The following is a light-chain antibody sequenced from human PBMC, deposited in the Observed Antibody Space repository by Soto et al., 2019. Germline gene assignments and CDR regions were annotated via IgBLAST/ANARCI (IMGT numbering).Light chain of an antibody. CDR3: LQDYNYPRT. Sequence: AIQMTQSPSSLSASVGDRVTISCRASQGIRNDLGWYQQKPGKAPRLLICAGSSLQSGVPSRFSGSGSGTDFTLTISSLQPEDSATYYCLQDYNYPRTFGQGTKVDIK. CDR1: QGIRND. V-gene: IGKV1-6*01. J-gene: IGKJ1*01. CDR2: AGS.